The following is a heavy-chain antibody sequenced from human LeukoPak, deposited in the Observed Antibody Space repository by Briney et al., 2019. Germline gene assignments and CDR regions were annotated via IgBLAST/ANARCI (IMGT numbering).Heavy chain of an antibody. CDR1: GFTFDNYW. J-gene: IGHJ5*02. CDR2: INHSGST. V-gene: IGHV4-34*01. CDR3: AKDGYCSSTSCPKGHDEWFDP. Sequence: GSLRLSCAASGFTFDNYWMNWVRQAPGKGLEWIGEINHSGSTNYNPSLKSRVTISVDTSKNQFSLKLSSVTAADTAVYYCAKDGYCSSTSCPKGHDEWFDPWGQGTLVTVSS. D-gene: IGHD2-2*03.